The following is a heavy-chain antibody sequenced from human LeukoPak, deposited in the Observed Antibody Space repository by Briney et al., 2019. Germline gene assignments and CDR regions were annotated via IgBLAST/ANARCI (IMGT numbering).Heavy chain of an antibody. D-gene: IGHD2-2*01. Sequence: GGSLRLSCAASGFTFSSYEMNWVRHAPGKGLEGVAFIRYVGSNKYYADSVKGRFTLSRDNSKNTLYLQMNSLRAEDTAVYYCAKDRVGYFDYWGQGTLVTVSS. CDR2: IRYVGSNK. V-gene: IGHV3-30*02. J-gene: IGHJ4*02. CDR1: GFTFSSYE. CDR3: AKDRVGYFDY.